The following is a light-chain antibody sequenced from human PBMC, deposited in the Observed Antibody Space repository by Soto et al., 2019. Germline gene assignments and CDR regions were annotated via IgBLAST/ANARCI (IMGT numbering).Light chain of an antibody. Sequence: QSVLTQPASVSGSPGQSITISCTGTSSDVGGYKYVSWYQQYPGKAPTLMIFDVSDRPSGVSNRFSGSKSGNTASLTISGVQAEDEADYYCSSYTSSCTLVFGGGTKLTVL. CDR2: DVS. CDR1: SSDVGGYKY. J-gene: IGLJ3*02. V-gene: IGLV2-14*03. CDR3: SSYTSSCTLV.